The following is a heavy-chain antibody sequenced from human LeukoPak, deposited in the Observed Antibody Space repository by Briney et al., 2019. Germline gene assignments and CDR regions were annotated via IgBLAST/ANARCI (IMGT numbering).Heavy chain of an antibody. J-gene: IGHJ4*02. CDR1: GGSFSGYY. D-gene: IGHD2-15*01. CDR2: INHSGST. CDR3: ARSPVAALDY. Sequence: SETLSLTCAVYGGSFSGYYWSWIRQPPGKGLEWIGGINHSGSTNYNPSLKSRVTISVDTSKNQFSLKLSSVTAADTAVYYCARSPVAALDYWGQGTLVTVSS. V-gene: IGHV4-34*01.